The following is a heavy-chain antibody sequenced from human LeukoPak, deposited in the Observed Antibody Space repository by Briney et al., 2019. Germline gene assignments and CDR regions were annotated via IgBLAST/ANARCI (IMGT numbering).Heavy chain of an antibody. CDR1: GFTFSSYS. CDR2: ISSSSSTI. CDR3: ARMGWTEWLSSYYYYYYMDV. D-gene: IGHD3-3*01. Sequence: GGSLRLSCAASGFTFSSYSMNWVRQAPGKGLEGVSYISSSSSTIYYADSVKGRFTISRDNAKNSLYLQMNSLRAEDTAVYYCARMGWTEWLSSYYYYYYMDVWGKGTTVTVSS. V-gene: IGHV3-48*04. J-gene: IGHJ6*03.